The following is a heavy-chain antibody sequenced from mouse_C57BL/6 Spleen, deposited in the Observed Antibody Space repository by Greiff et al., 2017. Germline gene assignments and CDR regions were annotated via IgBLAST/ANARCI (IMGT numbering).Heavy chain of an antibody. CDR3: TNYAGSRLGY. V-gene: IGHV1-15*01. CDR1: GYTITDYE. Sequence: QVQLMESGAELVRPGASVTLSCKASGYTITDYEMHWVKQTPVHGLEWIGAIDPETGGTAYNQQFQGKAILTATKSSSTAYMELRCLTSEDSAVYCCTNYAGSRLGYWGQGSTLTVSA. D-gene: IGHD1-1*01. CDR2: IDPETGGT. J-gene: IGHJ2*01.